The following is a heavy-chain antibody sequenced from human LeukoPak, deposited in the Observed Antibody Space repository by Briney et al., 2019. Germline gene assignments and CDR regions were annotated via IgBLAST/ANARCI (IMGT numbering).Heavy chain of an antibody. CDR2: IWYDGSNK. CDR1: GFTFSSYG. Sequence: GRSLRLSCAASGFTFSSYGMHWVRQAPGKGLEWVAVIWYDGSNKYYADSVKGRFTISRDNSKNTLYLQVNSLRAEDTAVYYCAKSDYPIVGATSMDYWGQGTLVTVSS. J-gene: IGHJ4*02. D-gene: IGHD1-26*01. CDR3: AKSDYPIVGATSMDY. V-gene: IGHV3-33*06.